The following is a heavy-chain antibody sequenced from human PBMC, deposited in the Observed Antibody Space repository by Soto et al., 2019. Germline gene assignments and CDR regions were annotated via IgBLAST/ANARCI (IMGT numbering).Heavy chain of an antibody. D-gene: IGHD5-12*01. CDR3: ARDSGYAFGLIGY. Sequence: LRPSCAASGVSFSSYGMPLVRPAPGKGLEWVAVIWYDGSNKYYADSVKGRFTISRDNSKNTLYLQMNSLRAEDTSVYYCARDSGYAFGLIGYWGQGTLVTVSS. J-gene: IGHJ4*02. V-gene: IGHV3-33*01. CDR1: GVSFSSYG. CDR2: IWYDGSNK.